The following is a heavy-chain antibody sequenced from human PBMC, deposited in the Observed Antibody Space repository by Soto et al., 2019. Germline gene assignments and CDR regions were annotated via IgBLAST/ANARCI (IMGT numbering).Heavy chain of an antibody. CDR2: IFYSETT. D-gene: IGHD3-3*01. CDR1: GGSISSGGYY. CDR3: ARGFLEWLSHPYYGMDV. V-gene: IGHV4-31*03. Sequence: QVQLQESGPGLVKPSQTLSLTCTVSGGSISSGGYYWSWIRQHPGKGLEWVGYIFYSETTYHNPSLQSRVTISADTSKNQCSLNLSSVTAADTAVYYCARGFLEWLSHPYYGMDVWGQGTTVTVSS. J-gene: IGHJ6*02.